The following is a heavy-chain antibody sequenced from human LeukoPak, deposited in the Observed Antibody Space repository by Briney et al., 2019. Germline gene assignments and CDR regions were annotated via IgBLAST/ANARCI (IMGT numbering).Heavy chain of an antibody. CDR3: ARVLTGIAVAGATGY. J-gene: IGHJ4*02. V-gene: IGHV1-2*02. Sequence: ASVKVSCKASVGTFISYAISWVRQAPGQGLEGMGWINPNSGDTDYAQKFQGRVTMTRDTSISTAYMELSRLRSDDTAVYYCARVLTGIAVAGATGYWGQGTLVTVSS. D-gene: IGHD6-19*01. CDR2: INPNSGDT. CDR1: VGTFISYA.